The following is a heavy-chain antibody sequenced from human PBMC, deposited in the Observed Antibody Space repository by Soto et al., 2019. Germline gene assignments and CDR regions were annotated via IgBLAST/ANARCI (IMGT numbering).Heavy chain of an antibody. CDR1: GFTFSSHW. CDR3: ASRPSDRNYYGVFDY. V-gene: IGHV3-7*03. CDR2: IKQDGGEE. D-gene: IGHD3-3*01. J-gene: IGHJ4*02. Sequence: GGSLRLSCTASGFTFSSHWMTWVRQAPGKALEWVANIKQDGGEEYYVDSVKGRFTISRDNAKNSLFLQMNSLRAEDTAVYYCASRPSDRNYYGVFDYWGQGTLVTVSS.